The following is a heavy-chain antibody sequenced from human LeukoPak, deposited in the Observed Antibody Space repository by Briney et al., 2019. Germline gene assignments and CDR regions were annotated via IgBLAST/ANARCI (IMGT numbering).Heavy chain of an antibody. CDR2: INPNSGGT. J-gene: IGHJ4*02. CDR1: GYTFTGYY. CDR3: ARDYDSGYSYGSGY. D-gene: IGHD5-18*01. V-gene: IGHV1-2*02. Sequence: GASVKVSCKASGYTFTGYYMHWVRQAPGQGLEWMGWINPNSGGTNYAQRFQGRVTMTRDTSISTAYMELSRLRSDDTAVYYCARDYDSGYSYGSGYWGQGTLVTVSS.